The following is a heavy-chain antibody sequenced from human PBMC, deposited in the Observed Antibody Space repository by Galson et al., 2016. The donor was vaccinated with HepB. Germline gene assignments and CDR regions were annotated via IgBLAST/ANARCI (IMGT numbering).Heavy chain of an antibody. CDR3: ARRREHYDILTGYSPGAFDI. Sequence: QSGAEVKKPGESLKISCKGSGYSFTSYWIGWVRQMPGKGLELMGFIYPADSDTRYSPSFQGQVTISADKSISTAYVQWSSLKVADSAMYYCARRREHYDILTGYSPGAFDIWGQGTTVIVSS. J-gene: IGHJ3*02. CDR1: GYSFTSYW. V-gene: IGHV5-51*01. CDR2: IYPADSDT. D-gene: IGHD3-9*01.